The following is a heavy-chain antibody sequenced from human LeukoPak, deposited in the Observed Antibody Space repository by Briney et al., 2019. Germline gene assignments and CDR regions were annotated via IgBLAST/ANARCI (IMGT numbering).Heavy chain of an antibody. J-gene: IGHJ6*02. V-gene: IGHV1-69*04. Sequence: GASVKVSCKASGGTFSSYAISWVRQAPGQGLEWIGRIIPILGIANYAQKFQGRVTIIADKSTSTAYMELSSLRSEDTAVYYCARGVGSSSYYYYYGMDVWGQGTTVTVSS. CDR3: ARGVGSSSYYYYYGMDV. CDR2: IIPILGIA. D-gene: IGHD6-6*01. CDR1: GGTFSSYA.